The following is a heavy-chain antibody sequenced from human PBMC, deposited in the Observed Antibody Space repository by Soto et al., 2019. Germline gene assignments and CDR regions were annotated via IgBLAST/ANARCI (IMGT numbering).Heavy chain of an antibody. V-gene: IGHV4-59*01. CDR2: IYYSGST. D-gene: IGHD2-2*01. CDR1: GGSISSYY. CDR3: ARTSGIRDYYGMDV. J-gene: IGHJ6*02. Sequence: PSETLSLTCTVSGGSISSYYWSWIRQPPGKGLEWIGYIYYSGSTNYNPSLKSRVTISVDTSKNQFSLKLSSMTAADTAVYYCARTSGIRDYYGMDVWGQGTTVTVSS.